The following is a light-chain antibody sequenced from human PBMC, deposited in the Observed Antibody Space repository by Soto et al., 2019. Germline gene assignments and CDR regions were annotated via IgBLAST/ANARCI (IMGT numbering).Light chain of an antibody. CDR2: GAS. CDR3: QQYGSSPPYT. Sequence: EIILTQSPGILSLSPGERATLSWRASQSISSSYIAWYQQRAGQAPRLLIYGASNRATGIPDRFSASGSKTDFTLTISRLEPEDFAVYYCQQYGSSPPYTFGQGTKLEIK. V-gene: IGKV3-20*01. CDR1: QSISSSY. J-gene: IGKJ2*01.